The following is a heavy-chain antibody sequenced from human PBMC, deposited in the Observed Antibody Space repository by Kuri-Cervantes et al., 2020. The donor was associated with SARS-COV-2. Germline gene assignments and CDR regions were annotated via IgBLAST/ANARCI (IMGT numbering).Heavy chain of an antibody. Sequence: GGSLRLSCAASGFTFSSYWMSWVRQAPGKGLEWVSAISGSGGSTYYADSVKGRFTISRDNSKNTLYLQMNSLRAEDTAVYYCAKDSPRRFLEWLSDLHFDYWGQGTLVTVSS. V-gene: IGHV3-23*01. D-gene: IGHD3-3*01. CDR1: GFTFSSYW. J-gene: IGHJ4*02. CDR2: ISGSGGST. CDR3: AKDSPRRFLEWLSDLHFDY.